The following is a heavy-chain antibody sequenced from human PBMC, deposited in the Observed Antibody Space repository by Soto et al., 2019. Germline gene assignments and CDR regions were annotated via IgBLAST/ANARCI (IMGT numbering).Heavy chain of an antibody. CDR2: IIPIFGTT. D-gene: IGHD3-10*01. V-gene: IGHV1-69*01. Sequence: QIQLVQSGAEVKKPGSSVKISCKASGGTFSSYAINWVRQAPGQGLEWMGGIIPIFGTTNYAQKFQGRVTVTADDSTTTAYMVLNSLRSEDTAMYYCARSYGSGTYGSLGPWGQGTLVTVSS. CDR3: ARSYGSGTYGSLGP. J-gene: IGHJ5*02. CDR1: GGTFSSYA.